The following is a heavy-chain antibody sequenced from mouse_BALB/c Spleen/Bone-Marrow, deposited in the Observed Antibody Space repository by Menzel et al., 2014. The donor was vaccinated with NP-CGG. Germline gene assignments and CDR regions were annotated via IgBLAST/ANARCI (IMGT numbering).Heavy chain of an antibody. V-gene: IGHV7-3*02. Sequence: EVKLVESGGGLVQPGGSLRLSCATSGFTFTDYYMSWVRQPPGKALEWLGFIRNKANGNKTEYSASVKGRFTISRDNSHSILYLQMSTLRAEDSVTYFGARDSYYGCHGYFDYWGAGTTLTVSS. CDR2: IRNKANGNKT. CDR1: GFTFTDYY. CDR3: ARDSYYGCHGYFDY. D-gene: IGHD1-2*01. J-gene: IGHJ1*01.